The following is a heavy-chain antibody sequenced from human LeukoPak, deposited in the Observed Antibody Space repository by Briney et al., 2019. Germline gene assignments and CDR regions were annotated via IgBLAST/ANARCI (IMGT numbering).Heavy chain of an antibody. CDR1: GGSISSYY. V-gene: IGHV4-4*07. J-gene: IGHJ3*02. D-gene: IGHD2-2*01. CDR2: IYTSGST. CDR3: ARGYCSSTSCYSDAFDI. Sequence: SETLSLTCTVSGGSISSYYWSWIRQPAGKGLEWIGRIYTSGSTNYNPSLKSRVTMSVDTSKNQFSLRLSSVTAADTAVYYCARGYCSSTSCYSDAFDIWGQGTMVTVSS.